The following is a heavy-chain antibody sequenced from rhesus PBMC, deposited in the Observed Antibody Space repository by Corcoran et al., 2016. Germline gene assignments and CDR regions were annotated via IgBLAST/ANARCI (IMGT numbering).Heavy chain of an antibody. D-gene: IGHD5-36*01. J-gene: IGHJ6*01. CDR1: GGSLSGYY. CDR2: GYGSGGSH. CDR3: AIYIGYGFGLDS. Sequence: QVQLQESGPGLVKPSETLSLTCAVSGGSLSGYYWNWIRQAPGKGLGWIGSGYGSGGSHVYNPSLKSRVTISTDASEIQFSLKLNSVTAADTAIYYCAIYIGYGFGLDSWGQGVAVTVSS. V-gene: IGHV4-160*01.